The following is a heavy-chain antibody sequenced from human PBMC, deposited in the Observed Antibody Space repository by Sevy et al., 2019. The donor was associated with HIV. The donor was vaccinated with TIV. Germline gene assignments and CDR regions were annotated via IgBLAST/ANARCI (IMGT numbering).Heavy chain of an antibody. J-gene: IGHJ3*02. CDR3: TTVAQFTAFDI. CDR2: IKSKTDGGTT. CDR1: GFTFSNAW. V-gene: IGHV3-15*01. Sequence: GESLKISCAASGFTFSNAWMSWVRQAPGKGLEWVGRIKSKTDGGTTDYAAPVKGRFTISRDDSKNTLYLQMNSLKTEDTAVYYCTTVAQFTAFDIWDQGTMVTVSS.